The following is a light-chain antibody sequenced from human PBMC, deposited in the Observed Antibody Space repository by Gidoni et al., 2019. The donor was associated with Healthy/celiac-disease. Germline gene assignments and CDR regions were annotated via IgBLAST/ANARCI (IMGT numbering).Light chain of an antibody. J-gene: IGLJ1*01. Sequence: QSALTQPRSVSGSPGQSVTISCTGTSSDVGGYDYVSWYQQHPGKAPKLMLYDVSKRPSGVPDRFSGSKSGNAASLTISGLQAEDEADYYCCSYAGVYTYVFGTGTKVTV. CDR2: DVS. V-gene: IGLV2-11*01. CDR3: CSYAGVYTYV. CDR1: SSDVGGYDY.